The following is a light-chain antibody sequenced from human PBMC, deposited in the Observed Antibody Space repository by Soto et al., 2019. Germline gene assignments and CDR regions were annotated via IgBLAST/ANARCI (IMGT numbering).Light chain of an antibody. CDR1: QSVSSTY. CDR3: QHYGSLSWT. Sequence: EIVLTQSPGTLSLSPGERATLSCRASQSVSSTYVAWYQHKPGQAPRLLIHSASSRASGIPDRFSGSGSGTEFILTISRLEPAGFAVYYCQHYGSLSWTFGQGTKVEIK. V-gene: IGKV3-20*01. J-gene: IGKJ1*01. CDR2: SAS.